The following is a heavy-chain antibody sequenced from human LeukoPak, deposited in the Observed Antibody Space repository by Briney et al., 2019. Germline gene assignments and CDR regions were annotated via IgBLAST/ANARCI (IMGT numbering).Heavy chain of an antibody. Sequence: ASVKVSCKASNYTFTTYGINWVRQAPGQGLECVGWINTYNGNTKYTERFQGRVTMTTDTSTTTAYMELKSLRSDDTAIYYCAKDRAAARNFDIWGQGTLVTVSS. D-gene: IGHD6-13*01. CDR3: AKDRAAARNFDI. CDR1: NYTFTTYG. CDR2: INTYNGNT. V-gene: IGHV1-18*01. J-gene: IGHJ4*02.